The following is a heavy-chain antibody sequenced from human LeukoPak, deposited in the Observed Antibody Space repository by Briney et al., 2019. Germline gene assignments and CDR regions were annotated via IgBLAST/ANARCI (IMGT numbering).Heavy chain of an antibody. CDR3: AVGGPNCGGDCYSR. CDR1: GGTFISYA. D-gene: IGHD2-21*02. CDR2: IIPIFGTA. Sequence: ASVKVSCKASGGTFISYAISWVRQAPGQGLEWMGGIIPIFGTANYAQKFQGRVTITADESTSTAYMELSSLRSEDTAVYYCAVGGPNCGGDCYSRWGQGTLVTVSS. J-gene: IGHJ4*02. V-gene: IGHV1-69*13.